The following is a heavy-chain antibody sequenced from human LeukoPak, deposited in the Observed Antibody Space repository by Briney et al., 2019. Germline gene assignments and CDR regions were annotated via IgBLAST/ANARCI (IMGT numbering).Heavy chain of an antibody. CDR2: IYYSGST. CDR1: GVSLSSYY. V-gene: IGHV4-39*01. J-gene: IGHJ4*02. CDR3: ARHFGSGWYVVRYYFDY. Sequence: SETLSLTCAVSGVSLSSYYWGWIRQPPGKGLEWIGSIYYSGSTYYNPSLKSRVTISVDTSKNQFSLKLSSVTAADTAVYYCARHFGSGWYVVRYYFDYWGQGTLVTVSS. D-gene: IGHD6-19*01.